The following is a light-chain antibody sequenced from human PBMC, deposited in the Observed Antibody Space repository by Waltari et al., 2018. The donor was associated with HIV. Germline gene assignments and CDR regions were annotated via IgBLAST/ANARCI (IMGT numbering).Light chain of an antibody. V-gene: IGLV2-8*01. CDR3: SSYAGSAVV. J-gene: IGLJ2*01. CDR2: DVT. CDR1: GNDVGGDKY. Sequence: QSALTRPPSPSGSPGQPVTISCPGTGNDVGGDKYGSWYQLHPGKAPKLLIYDVTKRPSGVPDRFSGSKSGNTASLTVSGLQGDDEADYYCSSYAGSAVVFGGGTKLTVL.